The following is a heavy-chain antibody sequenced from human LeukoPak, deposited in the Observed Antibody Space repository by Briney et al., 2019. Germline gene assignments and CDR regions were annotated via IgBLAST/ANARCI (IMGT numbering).Heavy chain of an antibody. CDR1: GYAFTSYW. Sequence: GESLKISCKGSGYAFTSYWIAWVRQMPGKGLESMGIIYPADSDTRYSPSVQGQVTISADKSITTAYLQWSSLKASDTAMYYCARFKDGSYYGDWFDPWGQGTLVTVSS. CDR3: ARFKDGSYYGDWFDP. J-gene: IGHJ5*02. D-gene: IGHD3-10*01. V-gene: IGHV5-51*01. CDR2: IYPADSDT.